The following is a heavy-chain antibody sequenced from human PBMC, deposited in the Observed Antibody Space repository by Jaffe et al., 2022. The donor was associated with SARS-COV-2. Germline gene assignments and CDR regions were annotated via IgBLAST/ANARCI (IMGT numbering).Heavy chain of an antibody. V-gene: IGHV3-73*01. CDR1: GFTFSGSA. CDR3: TRRVVTEEN. Sequence: EVQLVESGGGLVQPGGSLKLSCAASGFTFSGSAMHWVRQASGKGLEWVGRIRSKANSYATAYAASVKGRFTISRDDSKNTAYLQMNSLKTEDTAVYYCTRRVVTEENWGQGTLVTVSS. J-gene: IGHJ4*02. CDR2: IRSKANSYAT. D-gene: IGHD3-3*01.